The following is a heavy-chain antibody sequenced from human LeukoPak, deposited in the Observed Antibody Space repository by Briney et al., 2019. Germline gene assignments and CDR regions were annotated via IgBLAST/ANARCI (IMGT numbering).Heavy chain of an antibody. CDR1: GFTFSSYE. J-gene: IGHJ4*02. CDR2: ISSSGTTI. V-gene: IGHV3-48*03. Sequence: GGSLRLSCAASGFTFSSYEMNWVRQAPGKGLEWVSYISSSGTTIYYADSVKGRFTISRDNAKNSLYLQMNSLRAEDTAVYYCARDPGIAVPLYYSDYWGQGTLVTVSS. D-gene: IGHD6-19*01. CDR3: ARDPGIAVPLYYSDY.